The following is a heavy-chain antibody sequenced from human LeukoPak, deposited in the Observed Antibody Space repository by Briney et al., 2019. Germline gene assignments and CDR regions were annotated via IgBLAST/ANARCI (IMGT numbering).Heavy chain of an antibody. Sequence: GGSLRLSCAASGFTFSSYWMHWVRQAPGKGLAWVSRINSDGRSTSSADSVKGRFTISRDSAKNTLYLQMNSLRTEDAAVYYCARDQLYCSGGICYFDYWGQGTLVTVSS. J-gene: IGHJ4*02. CDR1: GFTFSSYW. V-gene: IGHV3-74*01. CDR2: INSDGRST. CDR3: ARDQLYCSGGICYFDY. D-gene: IGHD2-15*01.